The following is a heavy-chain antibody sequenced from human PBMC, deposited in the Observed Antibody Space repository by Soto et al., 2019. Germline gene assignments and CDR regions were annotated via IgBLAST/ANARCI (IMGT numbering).Heavy chain of an antibody. D-gene: IGHD6-25*01. CDR3: ARASIAAHDAFDI. CDR1: GGSFSGYY. Sequence: SETLSLTCAVYGGSFSGYYWSWIRQPPGKGLEWTGEINHSGSTNYNPSLKSRVTISVDTSKNQFSLKLSSVTAADTAVYYCARASIAAHDAFDIWGQGTMVTVSS. J-gene: IGHJ3*02. V-gene: IGHV4-34*01. CDR2: INHSGST.